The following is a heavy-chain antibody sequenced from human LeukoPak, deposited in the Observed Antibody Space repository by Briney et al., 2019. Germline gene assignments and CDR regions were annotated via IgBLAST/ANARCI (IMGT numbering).Heavy chain of an antibody. J-gene: IGHJ4*02. D-gene: IGHD3-22*01. CDR2: IYSGGST. CDR1: GFTVSSNY. Sequence: GGSLRLSCAASGFTVSSNYMSWVRQAPGEGLEWGSVIYSGGSTYYADSVKGRFTISRDNSKNTLYLQMNSLRAEDTAVYYCARGYYDSSGYYCFDYWGQGTLVTVSS. V-gene: IGHV3-53*01. CDR3: ARGYYDSSGYYCFDY.